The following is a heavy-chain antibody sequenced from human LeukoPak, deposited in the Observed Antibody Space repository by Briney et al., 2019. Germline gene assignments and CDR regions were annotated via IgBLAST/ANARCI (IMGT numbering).Heavy chain of an antibody. Sequence: GGSLRLSCAASGFTFSDYEMNWLRQAPGKGLEWVSYISSSGTTIYYADSVKGRFTVSRDNAKNSLYLQMNSLRAEDTAVYYCASQIVVVPAATTFDYWGQGTLVTVSS. J-gene: IGHJ4*02. D-gene: IGHD2-2*01. CDR1: GFTFSDYE. CDR2: ISSSGTTI. V-gene: IGHV3-48*03. CDR3: ASQIVVVPAATTFDY.